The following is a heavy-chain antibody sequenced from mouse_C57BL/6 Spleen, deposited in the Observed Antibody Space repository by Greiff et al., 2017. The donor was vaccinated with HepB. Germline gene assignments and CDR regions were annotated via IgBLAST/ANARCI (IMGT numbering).Heavy chain of an antibody. CDR3: ARKGDYPDV. D-gene: IGHD2-4*01. CDR2: INPYNGGT. Sequence: EVQLVESGPVLVKPGASVKMSCKASGYTFTDYYMNWVKQSHGKSLEWIGVINPYNGGTSYNQKFKGKATLTVDKSSSTAYMELNSLTSEDSAVYYCARKGDYPDVWGTGTTVTVSS. J-gene: IGHJ1*03. V-gene: IGHV1-19*01. CDR1: GYTFTDYY.